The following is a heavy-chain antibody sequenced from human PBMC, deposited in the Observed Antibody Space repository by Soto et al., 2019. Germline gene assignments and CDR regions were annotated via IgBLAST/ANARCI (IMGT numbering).Heavy chain of an antibody. CDR1: GFTFSSYA. J-gene: IGHJ6*03. CDR3: AKGDYIWGSYRYTRPDYMDV. V-gene: IGHV3-23*01. D-gene: IGHD3-16*02. CDR2: ISGSGGST. Sequence: GGSLRLSGAASGFTFSSYAMSWVRQAPGKGLEWVSAISGSGGSTYYADSVKGRFTISRHNSKNTLSLQMNSLRAEDTAVYYCAKGDYIWGSYRYTRPDYMDVWGKGTTVTVSS.